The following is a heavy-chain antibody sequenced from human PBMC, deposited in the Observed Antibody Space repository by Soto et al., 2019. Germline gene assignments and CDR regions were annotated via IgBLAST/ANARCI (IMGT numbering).Heavy chain of an antibody. D-gene: IGHD3-3*01. CDR2: IYYSGGST. J-gene: IGHJ4*02. Sequence: PETLSLTCTVSGGSISSSSYYWGWIRQPPGKGLEWIGSIYYSGGSTYYADSVKGRFTISRDNSKNTLYLQMNSLRAEDTAVYYCARHPALRFLEWLLPTFDYWGQGAPVTVSS. CDR3: ARHPALRFLEWLLPTFDY. CDR1: GGSISSSSYY. V-gene: IGHV4-39*01.